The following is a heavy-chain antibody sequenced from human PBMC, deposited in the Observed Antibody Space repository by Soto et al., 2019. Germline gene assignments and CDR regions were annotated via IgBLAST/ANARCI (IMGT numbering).Heavy chain of an antibody. Sequence: PGGSLRLSCAASGFTFSSYAMSWVRQAPGKGLEWVSAISGSGGSTYYADSVKGRFTISRDNSKNTLYLQMNSLRAEDTAVYYCANLGYSYGYYYYYGMDVWGQGTTVTVS. CDR2: ISGSGGST. J-gene: IGHJ6*02. CDR3: ANLGYSYGYYYYYGMDV. V-gene: IGHV3-23*01. CDR1: GFTFSSYA. D-gene: IGHD5-18*01.